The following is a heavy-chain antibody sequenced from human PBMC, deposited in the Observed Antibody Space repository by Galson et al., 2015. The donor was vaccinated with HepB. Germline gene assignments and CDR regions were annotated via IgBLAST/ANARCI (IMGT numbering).Heavy chain of an antibody. CDR1: GFTFRNYG. CDR2: ISYDGSYK. CDR3: AKGAYFYDSSGYLVLQD. Sequence: SLRLSCAASGFTFRNYGMHWVRQAPGTGPDWVSVISYDGSYKQYADSVMGRFTISRDNSKKMLYLQMNSLKSEDPAVYYCAKGAYFYDSSGYLVLQDWGQGILVTVSS. V-gene: IGHV3-30*18. J-gene: IGHJ1*01. D-gene: IGHD3-22*01.